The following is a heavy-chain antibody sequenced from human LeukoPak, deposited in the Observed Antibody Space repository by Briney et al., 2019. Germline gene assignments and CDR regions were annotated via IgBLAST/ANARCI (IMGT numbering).Heavy chain of an antibody. J-gene: IGHJ4*02. D-gene: IGHD1-7*01. Sequence: GGSLRLSCAASGFTVSSNYMSWVRQAPGKGLEWVSVIYSGGSTYYADSVEGRFTISRDNSKNTLYLQMNSLRAEDTAVYYCATQVTATNPNDYWGQGTLVTVSS. CDR3: ATQVTATNPNDY. CDR1: GFTVSSNY. V-gene: IGHV3-66*02. CDR2: IYSGGST.